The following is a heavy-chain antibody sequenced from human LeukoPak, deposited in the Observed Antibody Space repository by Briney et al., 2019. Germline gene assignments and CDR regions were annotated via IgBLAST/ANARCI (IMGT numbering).Heavy chain of an antibody. D-gene: IGHD3-10*01. CDR1: GFAFSGSA. Sequence: PGGSLRLSCAASGFAFSGSAMHWVRQASGKGLEWVGRIRSKANSYATAYAASVKGRFTISRDDSKNTAYLQMNSLKTEDTAVYYCTRRGYGSGSYPWGQGTLVTVSS. CDR2: IRSKANSYAT. J-gene: IGHJ5*02. V-gene: IGHV3-73*01. CDR3: TRRGYGSGSYP.